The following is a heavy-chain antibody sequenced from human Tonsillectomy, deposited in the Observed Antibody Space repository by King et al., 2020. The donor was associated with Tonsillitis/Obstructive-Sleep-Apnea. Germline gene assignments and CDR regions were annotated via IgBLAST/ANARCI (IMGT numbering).Heavy chain of an antibody. CDR1: GASVSSGTYY. Sequence: QMQLQESGPGLVKPSETLSLTCTVSGASVSSGTYYWSWIRRPPGKGLEWIGYIFYSGSTNYNPSLKSRVTISGDTSKNHFSLKLSSVTAADTAVYYCARVPVFEGGFKVDVWGKGTTVTVSS. CDR3: ARVPVFEGGFKVDV. J-gene: IGHJ6*04. D-gene: IGHD3-16*01. V-gene: IGHV4-61*03. CDR2: IFYSGST.